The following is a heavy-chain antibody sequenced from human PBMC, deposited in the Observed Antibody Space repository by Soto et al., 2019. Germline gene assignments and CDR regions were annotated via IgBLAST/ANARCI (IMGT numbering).Heavy chain of an antibody. CDR2: IYYSGST. CDR1: GGSISSGDYY. V-gene: IGHV4-30-4*01. D-gene: IGHD3-22*01. J-gene: IGHJ4*02. CDR3: ARVSNYYDSSAFFDY. Sequence: LSLTCTVSGGSISSGDYYWSWIRQPPGKGLEWIGYIYYSGSTYYNPSLKSRVTISVDTSKNQFSLKLSSVTAADTAVYYCARVSNYYDSSAFFDYWGQGPLATVS.